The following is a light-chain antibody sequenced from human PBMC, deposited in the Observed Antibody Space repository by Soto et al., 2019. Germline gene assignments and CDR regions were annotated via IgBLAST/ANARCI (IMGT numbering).Light chain of an antibody. CDR3: QSYDSGLSASV. J-gene: IGLJ3*02. Sequence: QSVLTQPPSGSGAPGQRVTISCTGSSSNIGAGYDVHWYQQVTGTAPKLLIYVNNNRPSGFPGRFSGSKSGTSASLVITGLQAEDEADYYCQSYDSGLSASVFGGGTKLTVL. CDR2: VNN. V-gene: IGLV1-40*01. CDR1: SSNIGAGYD.